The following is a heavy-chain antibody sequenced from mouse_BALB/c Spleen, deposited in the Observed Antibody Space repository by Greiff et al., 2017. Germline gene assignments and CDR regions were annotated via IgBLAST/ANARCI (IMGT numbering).Heavy chain of an antibody. Sequence: EVHLVESGGGLVQPGGSRRLSCAASGFTFSSFGMHWVRQAPEKGLEWVAYISSGSSTIYYADTVKGRFTISRDNPKNTLFLQMTSLRSEDTAMYYCARSNRSYFDYWGQGTTLTVSS. J-gene: IGHJ2*01. CDR2: ISSGSSTI. CDR1: GFTFSSFG. V-gene: IGHV5-17*02. CDR3: ARSNRSYFDY.